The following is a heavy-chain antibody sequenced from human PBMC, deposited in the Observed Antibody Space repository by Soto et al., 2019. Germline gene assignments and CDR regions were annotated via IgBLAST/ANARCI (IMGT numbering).Heavy chain of an antibody. CDR3: ARSDGNAGRFSEY. CDR1: GYTFTSYW. Sequence: PGESLKISCNGSGYTFTSYWIGWVRQMPGEGLEWLGVIYPGGSDTRYSPSFQGQVTISADKSINTAYLQWGSLKASDSAIYYCARSDGNAGRFSEYWGKGTLVTVSS. J-gene: IGHJ4*02. D-gene: IGHD2-15*01. V-gene: IGHV5-51*01. CDR2: IYPGGSDT.